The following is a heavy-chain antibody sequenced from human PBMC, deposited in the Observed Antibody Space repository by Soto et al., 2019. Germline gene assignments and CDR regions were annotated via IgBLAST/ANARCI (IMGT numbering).Heavy chain of an antibody. Sequence: EVQLLESGGGLVQPGGSLRLSCAASGFTFSSYAMSWVRQAPGKGLEWVSAISGSGGSTYYADSVKGRFTISRDNSKNTLYLQMNSMRAEDTAVYYCAKDLRPQQLVRWYDYWGQGTLVTVSS. CDR3: AKDLRPQQLVRWYDY. V-gene: IGHV3-23*01. CDR1: GFTFSSYA. J-gene: IGHJ4*02. CDR2: ISGSGGST. D-gene: IGHD6-13*01.